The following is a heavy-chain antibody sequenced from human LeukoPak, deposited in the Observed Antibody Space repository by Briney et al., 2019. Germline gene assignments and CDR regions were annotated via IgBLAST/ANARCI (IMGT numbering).Heavy chain of an antibody. V-gene: IGHV4-59*01. D-gene: IGHD6-13*01. CDR1: GGSISSYY. CDR3: ARSIAAAKYYYYGMDV. J-gene: IGHJ6*02. Sequence: SETLSLTCTVSGGSISSYYWSWIRQPPGKGLEWIGYIYYSGCTNYNPSLKSRITISVDTSKNQFSLKLSSVTAADTAVYYCARSIAAAKYYYYGMDVWGQGTTVTVSS. CDR2: IYYSGCT.